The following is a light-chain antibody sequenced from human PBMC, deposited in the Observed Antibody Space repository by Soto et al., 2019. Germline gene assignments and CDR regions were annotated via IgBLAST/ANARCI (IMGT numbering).Light chain of an antibody. CDR2: DAS. Sequence: DIQMTQSPSTLSASVGDRVTITCRASQIISSWLAWYQQKPGKAPTLLIYDASSLESGVPSRFSGSGSGTEFTLTISSLQPDDFATYYCQQYNSYHLSFGGGTKVEIK. J-gene: IGKJ4*01. V-gene: IGKV1-5*01. CDR3: QQYNSYHLS. CDR1: QIISSW.